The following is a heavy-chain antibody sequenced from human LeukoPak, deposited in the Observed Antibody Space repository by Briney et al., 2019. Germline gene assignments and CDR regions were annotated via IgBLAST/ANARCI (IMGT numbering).Heavy chain of an antibody. Sequence: GGSLRLSCAASGFTFSSCAMSWVRQAPGKGLEWVSAISGSGGSTYYADSVKGRFSISRDNSKNTLYLQMNSLTAEDTAVYYCVRGWQQLGSWGRGTLVTVSS. CDR3: VRGWQQLGS. D-gene: IGHD1-1*01. J-gene: IGHJ5*02. V-gene: IGHV3-23*01. CDR2: ISGSGGST. CDR1: GFTFSSCA.